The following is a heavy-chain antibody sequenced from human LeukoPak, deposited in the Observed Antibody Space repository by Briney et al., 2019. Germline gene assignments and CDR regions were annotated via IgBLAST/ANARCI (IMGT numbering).Heavy chain of an antibody. J-gene: IGHJ4*01. V-gene: IGHV1-18*01. CDR1: GYTFSNYG. CDR3: ARDNDKVVDH. Sequence: ASVKVSCKTSGYTFSNYGISWVRQAPGQGLEWMGWITACNGNRLHAQRFQGRITLTTDTSTSTSYMELRSLEYDDTAIYYCARDNDKVVDHWGQGTLVTVSS. CDR2: ITACNGNR. D-gene: IGHD1-1*01.